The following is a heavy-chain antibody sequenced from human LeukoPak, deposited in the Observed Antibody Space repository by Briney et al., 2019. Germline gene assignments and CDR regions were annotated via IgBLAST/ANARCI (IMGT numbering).Heavy chain of an antibody. CDR1: GFTFHTFW. D-gene: IGHD2-15*01. Sequence: PGGSLRLSCAASGFTFHTFWMSWVRQAPGKGLEWVANINQDGTENHYVDSVKGRFTISRDNGKKSLYLQMNSLRVEDTAVYFCASGNYFDSWGQGTLVAVSS. CDR2: INQDGTEN. J-gene: IGHJ4*02. V-gene: IGHV3-7*01. CDR3: ASGNYFDS.